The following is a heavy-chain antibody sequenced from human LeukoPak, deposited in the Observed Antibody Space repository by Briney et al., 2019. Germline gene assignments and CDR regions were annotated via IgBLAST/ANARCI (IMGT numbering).Heavy chain of an antibody. J-gene: IGHJ3*02. V-gene: IGHV1-2*02. CDR1: GYTFTGYY. D-gene: IGHD6-13*01. CDR2: INPNSGGT. Sequence: ASVKVSCKASGYTFTGYYMHWVRQAPGQGLEWMGWINPNSGGTNYAQKFQGRVTMTRDTSISTAYMELSRLRSDDTAVYYCAREAPCIAAAGTCAFDIWGQGTMVTVSS. CDR3: AREAPCIAAAGTCAFDI.